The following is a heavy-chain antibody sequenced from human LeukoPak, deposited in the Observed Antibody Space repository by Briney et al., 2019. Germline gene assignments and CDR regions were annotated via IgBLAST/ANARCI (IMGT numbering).Heavy chain of an antibody. CDR1: VFTFSDYY. J-gene: IGHJ5*02. D-gene: IGHD4-17*01. V-gene: IGHV3-11*01. CDR2: ISSSGSTI. CDR3: ARYMTTVTTSWFDP. Sequence: GGSLRLSCAASVFTFSDYYMSWIRQAPGKGLEWVSYISSSGSTIYYADSVKGRFTISRDNAKNSLYLQMNSLRAEDTAVYYCARYMTTVTTSWFDPWGQGTLVTVSS.